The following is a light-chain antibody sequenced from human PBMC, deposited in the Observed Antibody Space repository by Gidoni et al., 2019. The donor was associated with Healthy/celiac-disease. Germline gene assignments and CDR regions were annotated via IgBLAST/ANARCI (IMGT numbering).Light chain of an antibody. J-gene: IGKJ2*01. CDR3: QQSYRTPYT. V-gene: IGKV1-39*01. CDR2: AAT. CDR1: QSISSY. Sequence: DIQMTHSPSSLSASVGDRVTITCRASQSISSYLNWYQQKPVKAPKLLIYAATSLQSGVPSRFSGSGSGTDFTLTIISLQPEDFATYYCQQSYRTPYTFGQGTKLEIK.